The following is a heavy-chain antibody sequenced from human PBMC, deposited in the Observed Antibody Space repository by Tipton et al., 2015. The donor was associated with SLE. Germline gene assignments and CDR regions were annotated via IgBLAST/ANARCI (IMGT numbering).Heavy chain of an antibody. CDR2: IYYSGST. D-gene: IGHD5-12*01. V-gene: IGHV4-39*01. CDR1: GGSISSSSYY. J-gene: IGHJ3*02. Sequence: LRLSCTVSGGSISSSSYYWGWIRQPPGKGLEWIGSIYYSGSTYYNPSLKSRVTISVDTSKTQFSLKLSSVTAADTAVYYCARRVATYDAFDIWGQGTMVTVSS. CDR3: ARRVATYDAFDI.